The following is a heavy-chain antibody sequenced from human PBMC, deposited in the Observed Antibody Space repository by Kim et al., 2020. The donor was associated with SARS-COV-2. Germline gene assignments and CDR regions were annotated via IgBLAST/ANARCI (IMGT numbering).Heavy chain of an antibody. J-gene: IGHJ4*02. V-gene: IGHV6-1*01. CDR2: N. Sequence: NDYAVSVKSRITIHPDTSKNQFSLQLNSVTPEDTAVFYCARTKLGQPFDYWGQGTLVTVSS. CDR3: ARTKLGQPFDY. D-gene: IGHD7-27*01.